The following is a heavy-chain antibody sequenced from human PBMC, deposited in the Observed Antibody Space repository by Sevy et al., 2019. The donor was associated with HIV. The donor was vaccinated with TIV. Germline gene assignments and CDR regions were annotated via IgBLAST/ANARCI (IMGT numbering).Heavy chain of an antibody. V-gene: IGHV4-39*02. Sequence: SETLSLTCTVSGGSVTSGYSWCWLRQPPGKRLEWIGCIYNSAQTYYNPSLKSRFTISVDESHNLFSLRLTSVTAADTAVYYCAQWLAATALFPSWGQGTLVTVSS. CDR1: GGSVTSGYS. CDR2: IYNSAQT. D-gene: IGHD1-26*01. J-gene: IGHJ5*02. CDR3: AQWLAATALFPS.